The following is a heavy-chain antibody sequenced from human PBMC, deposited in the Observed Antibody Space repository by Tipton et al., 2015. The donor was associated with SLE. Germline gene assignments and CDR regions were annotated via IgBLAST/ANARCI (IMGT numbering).Heavy chain of an antibody. CDR2: ISGSGGTI. V-gene: IGHV3-23*01. CDR3: ARDSRSDY. J-gene: IGHJ4*02. CDR1: GFTFSSYA. Sequence: SLRLSCAASGFTFSSYAMSWVRQAPGKGLEWVSAISGSGGTIYYADSVKGRFTISRDNAKNSLYLQMNSLRAEDTAVYYCARDSRSDYWGQGTLVTVSS.